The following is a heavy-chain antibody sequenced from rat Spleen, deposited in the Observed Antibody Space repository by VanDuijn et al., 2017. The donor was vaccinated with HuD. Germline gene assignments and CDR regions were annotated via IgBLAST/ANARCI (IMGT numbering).Heavy chain of an antibody. D-gene: IGHD1-12*03. CDR3: ARHRRTMMVIIPPMDA. Sequence: EVQLVESGGGLVQPGRSLKLSCAASGFTFSNYGMAWVRQAPTKGLEWVASISTGGGNTYYRDSVKGRFTISRDNAKNTLYLQMDSRRSEDTATYYCARHRRTMMVIIPPMDAWGQGASVTVSS. J-gene: IGHJ4*01. CDR2: ISTGGGNT. CDR1: GFTFSNYG. V-gene: IGHV5S13*01.